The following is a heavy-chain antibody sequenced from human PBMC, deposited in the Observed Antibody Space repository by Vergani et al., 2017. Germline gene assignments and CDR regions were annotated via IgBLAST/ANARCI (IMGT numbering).Heavy chain of an antibody. CDR3: AKNXGSGSYGYYYGMDV. V-gene: IGHV3-30*02. Sequence: QVQLVESGGGVVQPGGSLRLSCAASGFTFSSYGMHWVRQAPGKGLEWVAFIRYDGSNKYYADSVKGRFTISRDNSKNTLYLQMNSLRAEDTAVYYCAKNXGSGSYGYYYGMDVWGQGTTVTVSS. D-gene: IGHD3-10*01. CDR1: GFTFSSYG. CDR2: IRYDGSNK. J-gene: IGHJ6*02.